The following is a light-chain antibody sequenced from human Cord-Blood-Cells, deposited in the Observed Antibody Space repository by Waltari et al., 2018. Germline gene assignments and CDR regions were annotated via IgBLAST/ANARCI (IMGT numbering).Light chain of an antibody. V-gene: IGLV2-23*02. CDR2: EVS. CDR1: SSDVGSYNL. CDR3: CSYAGSSTF. J-gene: IGLJ1*01. Sequence: QSALTQPASVSGSPGQSITISCTGTSSDVGSYNLVSWYQQHPGKAPKLMIYEVSKRPSGVSNRCTGSESGNTASLTISGLQAEDEADYYCCSYAGSSTFFGTGTNVTVL.